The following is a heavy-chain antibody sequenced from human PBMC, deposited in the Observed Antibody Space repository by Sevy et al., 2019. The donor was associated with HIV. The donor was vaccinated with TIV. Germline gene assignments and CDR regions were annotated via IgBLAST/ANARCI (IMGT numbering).Heavy chain of an antibody. CDR3: ARDVGGYYDILTGYYLYYYYYGMDV. CDR1: GYTFTSYG. Sequence: ASVKVSCKASGYTFTSYGISWVRQAPGQGLEWMGWISAYNGNTNYAQKLQGRVTMTTDTSTSTAYLELRSLTSDDTAGYYCARDVGGYYDILTGYYLYYYYYGMDVWGQGTTVTVSS. CDR2: ISAYNGNT. J-gene: IGHJ6*02. D-gene: IGHD3-9*01. V-gene: IGHV1-18*01.